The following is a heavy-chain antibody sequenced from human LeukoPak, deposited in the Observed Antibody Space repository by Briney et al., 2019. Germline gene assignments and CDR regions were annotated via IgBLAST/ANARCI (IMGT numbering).Heavy chain of an antibody. CDR3: AREGDYYDSSGYLNYAFDI. V-gene: IGHV4-61*02. Sequence: TLSLTCTVSGGSISSGSYYWSWIRQPAGKGLEWIGRIYTSGSTNYNPSLKSRVTISVDTSKNQFSLKLSSVTAADTAVYYCAREGDYYDSSGYLNYAFDIWGQGTMVTASS. CDR1: GGSISSGSYY. D-gene: IGHD3-22*01. J-gene: IGHJ3*02. CDR2: IYTSGST.